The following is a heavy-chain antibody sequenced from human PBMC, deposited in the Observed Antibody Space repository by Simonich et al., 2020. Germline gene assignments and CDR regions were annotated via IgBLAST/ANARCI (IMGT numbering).Heavy chain of an antibody. CDR3: ASFNVVPAADAFDI. D-gene: IGHD2-2*01. J-gene: IGHJ3*02. Sequence: EVQLVESGGGLVQPGGSLRLSCAASGFTFSSYWRHWVRQAPGKGLVWVSRINSDGGSTSYANSVKGRFTISRDNAKNTLYLQMNSLRADTAVYYCASFNVVPAADAFDIWGQGTMVTVSS. CDR2: INSDGGST. V-gene: IGHV3-74*01. CDR1: GFTFSSYW.